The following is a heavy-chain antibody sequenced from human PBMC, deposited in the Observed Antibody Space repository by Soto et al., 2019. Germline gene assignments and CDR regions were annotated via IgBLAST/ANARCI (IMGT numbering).Heavy chain of an antibody. V-gene: IGHV3-23*01. D-gene: IGHD3-3*01. CDR1: GFTFSSYA. J-gene: IGHJ3*02. CDR2: ISGSGGST. CDR3: VKDRHGGAFDI. Sequence: EVQLLESGGGLVQPGESLRLSCAASGFTFSSYAMSWVRQAPGKVLEWVSAISGSGGSTYYADSVKGRFTISRDNSKNALYLQMISLRAEDTAVYYCVKDRHGGAFDIWGRVTMVTVFS.